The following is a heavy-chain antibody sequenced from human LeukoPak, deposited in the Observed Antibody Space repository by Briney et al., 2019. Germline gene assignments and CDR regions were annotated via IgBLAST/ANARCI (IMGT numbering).Heavy chain of an antibody. J-gene: IGHJ4*02. CDR2: INPNSGGT. Sequence: ASVKVSCKASGYTFTDYYIHWVRQAPGQGLEWMGWINPNSGGTNYAQKFQGRVTMTRDTSISTAYMELRSLRSDDTAVYYCARDNRNYFDYWGQGTLVTVSS. CDR1: GYTFTDYY. CDR3: ARDNRNYFDY. D-gene: IGHD5-12*01. V-gene: IGHV1-2*02.